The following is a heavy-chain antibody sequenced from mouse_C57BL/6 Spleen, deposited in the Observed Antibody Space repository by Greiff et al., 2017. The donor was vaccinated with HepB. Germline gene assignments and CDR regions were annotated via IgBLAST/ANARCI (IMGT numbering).Heavy chain of an antibody. CDR3: TPSHPTVVATGDFDV. V-gene: IGHV14-1*01. Sequence: DVKLQESGAELVRPGASVKLSCTASGFNIKDYYMHWVKQRPEQGLEWIGRIDPEDGDTEYAPKFQGKATMTADTSSNTAYLQLSSLKSEDTAVYYCTPSHPTVVATGDFDVWGTGTTVTVSS. CDR2: IDPEDGDT. CDR1: GFNIKDYY. D-gene: IGHD1-1*01. J-gene: IGHJ1*03.